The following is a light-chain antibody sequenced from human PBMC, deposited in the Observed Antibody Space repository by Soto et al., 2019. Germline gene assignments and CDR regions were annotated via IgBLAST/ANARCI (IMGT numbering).Light chain of an antibody. CDR3: ISYTSDDVRYV. Sequence: QSALTQPTSVSGSPGQSITISCTGNHNDIGTYDYVSWYQQHPGRAPRLLIHGVTTRPSGISDRFSASKSGLTASLTISGLQPEDEADYYCISYTSDDVRYVFGTGTKLTVL. CDR1: HNDIGTYDY. J-gene: IGLJ1*01. CDR2: GVT. V-gene: IGLV2-14*03.